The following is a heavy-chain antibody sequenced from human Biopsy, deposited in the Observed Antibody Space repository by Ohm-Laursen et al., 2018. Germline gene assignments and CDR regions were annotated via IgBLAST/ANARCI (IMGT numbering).Heavy chain of an antibody. V-gene: IGHV3-74*01. CDR2: SNTDGSHT. CDR3: ARDASQGFDS. CDR1: GFTFNNYW. Sequence: SRRLSCAASGFTFNNYWMHWVRQAPGKGLVWVSRSNTDGSHTNYADSVKGRFTTSTDNAKNTLYLYMSSLTVEDTAVYFCARDASQGFDSWGQGTLVTVSS. J-gene: IGHJ5*01.